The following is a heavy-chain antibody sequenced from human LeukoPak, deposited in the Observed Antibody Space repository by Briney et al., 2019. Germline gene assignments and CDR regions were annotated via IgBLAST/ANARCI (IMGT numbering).Heavy chain of an antibody. CDR1: GYTFTGYY. Sequence: ASVKVSCKASGYTFTGYYMHWVRQAPGQGLEWMGWINPNSGGTNYAQKFQGRVTMTRDTSISTAYMELSRLRSDDTAVYYCALLGYCGSGSRSPWGQGTLVTVSS. CDR2: INPNSGGT. D-gene: IGHD3-10*01. V-gene: IGHV1-2*02. CDR3: ALLGYCGSGSRSP. J-gene: IGHJ5*02.